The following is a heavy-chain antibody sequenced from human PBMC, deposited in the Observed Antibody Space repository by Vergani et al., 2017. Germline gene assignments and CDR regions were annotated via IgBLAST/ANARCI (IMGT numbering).Heavy chain of an antibody. V-gene: IGHV3-23*01. CDR1: GFTFSSYA. Sequence: EVQLLESGGGLVQPGGSLRLSCAASGFTFSSYAMSWVRQATGKGLEWVSAISGSGGSTYYADSVKGRFTISRDNSKNQLYLQMNSLRAEDTAVYYCAKARDTMVLGVGSTFDYWGQGTLVTVSS. CDR3: AKARDTMVLGVGSTFDY. J-gene: IGHJ4*02. CDR2: ISGSGGST. D-gene: IGHD3-10*01.